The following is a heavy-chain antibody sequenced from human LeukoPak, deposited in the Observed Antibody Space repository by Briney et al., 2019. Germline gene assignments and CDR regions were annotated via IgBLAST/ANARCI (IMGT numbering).Heavy chain of an antibody. CDR1: GGSISSGDYY. J-gene: IGHJ6*03. CDR2: IYYSGST. V-gene: IGHV4-30-4*08. Sequence: PSETLSLTCTVSGGSISSGDYYWSWIRQPPGTGLEWIGYIYYSGSTYYNPSLKSRVTISVDTSKNQFSLKLSSVTAADTAVYYCARGVVPYYYYYYMDVRGKGTTVTVSS. D-gene: IGHD2-15*01. CDR3: ARGVVPYYYYYYMDV.